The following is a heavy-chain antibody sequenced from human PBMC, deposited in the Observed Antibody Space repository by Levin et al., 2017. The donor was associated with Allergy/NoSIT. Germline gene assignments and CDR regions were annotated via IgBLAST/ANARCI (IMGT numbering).Heavy chain of an antibody. V-gene: IGHV3-7*03. CDR2: IKQDGSAK. Sequence: PGGSLRLSCAASGFTFGNYWMNWVRQAPGKGLEWVANIKQDGSAKHYVDSVKGRFTISRDNAKNSLYLLINSLRAEDTAVYYCARGVDRLNWGQGTLVTVSS. D-gene: IGHD2-15*01. J-gene: IGHJ4*02. CDR1: GFTFGNYW. CDR3: ARGVDRLN.